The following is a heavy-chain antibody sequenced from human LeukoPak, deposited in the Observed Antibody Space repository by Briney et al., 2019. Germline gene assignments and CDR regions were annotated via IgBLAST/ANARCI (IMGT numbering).Heavy chain of an antibody. Sequence: PSETLSLTCSVSGGSISSSRSYWGWIRQTPGKGLEWVGSIYYNGDTYYNPSFKSRVSMSVDTAKNQISLILTSVTAADTAVYYCSREGYSCPNWFDNWGQGTLVTVSS. V-gene: IGHV4-39*07. CDR1: GGSISSSRSY. CDR3: SREGYSCPNWFDN. J-gene: IGHJ5*02. CDR2: IYYNGDT. D-gene: IGHD4-11*01.